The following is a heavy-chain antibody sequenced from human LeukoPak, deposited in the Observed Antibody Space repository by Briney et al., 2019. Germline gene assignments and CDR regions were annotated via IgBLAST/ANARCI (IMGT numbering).Heavy chain of an antibody. CDR1: PVTFVTSA. CDR3: ARINCSGGTCYDFFDD. CDR2: VSAGGTNT. D-gene: IGHD2-15*01. J-gene: IGHJ4*02. Sequence: PGGSLRLSCVGSPVTFVTSAMSWVRQAPGKGLEWVSAVSAGGTNTYYADSVEGRFTISRDNSKDTLYLHMDSLRVEDTAQYFCARINCSGGTCYDFFDDGGQGTLVIVSS. V-gene: IGHV3-23*01.